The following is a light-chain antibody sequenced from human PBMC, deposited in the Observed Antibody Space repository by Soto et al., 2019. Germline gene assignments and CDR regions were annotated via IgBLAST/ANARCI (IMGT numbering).Light chain of an antibody. CDR3: QQSFT. J-gene: IGKJ3*01. CDR1: QSISSW. Sequence: DIQMTQSPSTLSASVGDRVTITCRASQSISSWLAWYQQKTGKAPKLLIYKASTLESGVPSRFSGSGSGTEFTLTISSLQPDDFATYYCQQSFTFGLGTKVDIK. V-gene: IGKV1-5*03. CDR2: KAS.